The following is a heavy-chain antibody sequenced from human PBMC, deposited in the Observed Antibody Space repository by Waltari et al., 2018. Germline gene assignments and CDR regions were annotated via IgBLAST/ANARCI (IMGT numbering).Heavy chain of an antibody. Sequence: QVQLVESGGGVVQPGRSLRLSCAASGFTFSSYAMHWVRQAPGKGLEWVAVISYDGSNQDYADAVKGRFTISRDNSKNTLYLQMNSLRAEDTAVYYCARDRGSSGWYALDYWGQGTLVTVSS. CDR2: ISYDGSNQ. D-gene: IGHD6-19*01. J-gene: IGHJ4*02. V-gene: IGHV3-30-3*01. CDR1: GFTFSSYA. CDR3: ARDRGSSGWYALDY.